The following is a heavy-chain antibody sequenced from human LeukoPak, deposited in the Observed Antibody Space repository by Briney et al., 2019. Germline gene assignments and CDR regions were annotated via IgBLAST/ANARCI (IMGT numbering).Heavy chain of an antibody. D-gene: IGHD4-11*01. Sequence: GGSLRLSCAASGFSFSGSAMHWVRQASGKGLEWVGRIRSKANSYATAYAASVKGRFTISRDDSKSTAYLQMKSLKTEDTAVYYCTAGRYSIAGDDWGKGTTVTVSS. V-gene: IGHV3-73*01. J-gene: IGHJ6*04. CDR1: GFSFSGSA. CDR3: TAGRYSIAGDD. CDR2: IRSKANSYAT.